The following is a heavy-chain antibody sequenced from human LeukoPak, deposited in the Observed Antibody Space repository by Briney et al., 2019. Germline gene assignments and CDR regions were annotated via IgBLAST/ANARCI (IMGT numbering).Heavy chain of an antibody. CDR3: ARGGSSWDFAFDI. CDR1: GFTFSSYS. D-gene: IGHD6-13*01. CDR2: ISSSSSYI. Sequence: GGSLRLSCAASGFTFSSYSMNWVRQAPGKGLEWVSSISSSSSYIYYADSVKGRFTISRDNAKNSLYLQMNSLRAEDTAVYYCARGGSSWDFAFDIWGQGTMVTVSS. V-gene: IGHV3-21*01. J-gene: IGHJ3*02.